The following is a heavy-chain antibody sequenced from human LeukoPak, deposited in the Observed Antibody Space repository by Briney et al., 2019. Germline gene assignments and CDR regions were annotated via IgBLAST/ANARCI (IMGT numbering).Heavy chain of an antibody. J-gene: IGHJ4*02. CDR1: GGPISTYY. V-gene: IGHV4-59*08. D-gene: IGHD4-17*01. CDR3: ARHLTSGDYFDY. Sequence: PSETLSLTCTVSGGPISTYYWSWLRQPPGKGLEWIGYVYYSGITDYNPSLKSRVTISVDTSKSQFSLKLSPVTAADTAVYYCARHLTSGDYFDYWGQGTLVTVSS. CDR2: VYYSGIT.